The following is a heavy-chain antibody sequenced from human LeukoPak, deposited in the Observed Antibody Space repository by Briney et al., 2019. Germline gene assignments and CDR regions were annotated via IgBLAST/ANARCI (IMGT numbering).Heavy chain of an antibody. Sequence: SETLSLTCAVYGGSFSGYYWSWIRQPPGKGLEWIGEINHSGSTNYNPSLESRVTISVDTSKNQFSLKLSSVTAADTAVYYCARAALYYYDSSGRLDYWGQGTLVTVSS. V-gene: IGHV4-34*01. CDR1: GGSFSGYY. D-gene: IGHD3-22*01. CDR3: ARAALYYYDSSGRLDY. CDR2: INHSGST. J-gene: IGHJ4*02.